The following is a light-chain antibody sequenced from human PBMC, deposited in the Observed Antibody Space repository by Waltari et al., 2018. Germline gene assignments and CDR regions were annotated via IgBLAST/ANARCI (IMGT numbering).Light chain of an antibody. CDR1: SSNIGSNP. Sequence: QSVLTQPPSASGTPGQRVTISCSGSSSNIGSNPVNWYQQVPGAAPKLLIYNSDERPSGVPDRFSGSKSGTSASLAISGLLSADEADFYCATWDDSLNAFVFGTGTKVTVL. J-gene: IGLJ1*01. CDR2: NSD. V-gene: IGLV1-44*01. CDR3: ATWDDSLNAFV.